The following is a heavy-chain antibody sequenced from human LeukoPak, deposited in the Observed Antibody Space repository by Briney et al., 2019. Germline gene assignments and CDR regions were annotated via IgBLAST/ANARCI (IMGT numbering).Heavy chain of an antibody. Sequence: PGGSLRLSCAASGFTFSSYAMSWVRQAPGKGLEWVSYISSSSSTIYYADSVKGRFTISRDNAKNSLYLQMNSLRAEDTAVYYCARDGDGMDVWGQGTTVTVSS. D-gene: IGHD3-16*01. CDR1: GFTFSSYA. CDR3: ARDGDGMDV. CDR2: ISSSSSTI. J-gene: IGHJ6*02. V-gene: IGHV3-48*04.